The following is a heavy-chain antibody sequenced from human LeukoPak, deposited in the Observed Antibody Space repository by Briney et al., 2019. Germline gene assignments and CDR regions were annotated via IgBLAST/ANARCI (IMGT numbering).Heavy chain of an antibody. D-gene: IGHD6-13*01. CDR2: INHVGIT. V-gene: IGHV4-34*01. J-gene: IGHJ3*02. Sequence: PSETLSLTCAVYGESFDGYYWSWIRQSPGKGLGWIGHINHVGITNHNPSLKSRVTISVDTSKNQFSLKLSSVTAADTAVYYCARNLYSSSWNAHHDAFDIWGQGTMVTVSS. CDR1: GESFDGYY. CDR3: ARNLYSSSWNAHHDAFDI.